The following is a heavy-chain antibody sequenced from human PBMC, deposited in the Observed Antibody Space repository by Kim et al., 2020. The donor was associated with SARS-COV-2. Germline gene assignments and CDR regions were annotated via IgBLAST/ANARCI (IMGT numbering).Heavy chain of an antibody. V-gene: IGHV1-69*04. J-gene: IGHJ4*02. Sequence: NYAQKCQGRVTITADKSTSTAYMELSSLRSEDTAVYYCASDTAMVTGTDYWGQGTLVTVSS. D-gene: IGHD5-18*01. CDR3: ASDTAMVTGTDY.